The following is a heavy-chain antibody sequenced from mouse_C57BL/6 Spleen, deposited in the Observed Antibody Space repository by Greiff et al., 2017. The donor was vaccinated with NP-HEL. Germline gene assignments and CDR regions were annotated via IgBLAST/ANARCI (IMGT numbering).Heavy chain of an antibody. V-gene: IGHV3-6*01. D-gene: IGHD2-3*01. Sequence: EVQLVESGPGLVKPSQSLSLTCSVTGYSITSGYYWNWIRQFPGNKLEWMGYISYDGSNNYNPSLKNRISITRDTSKNQFFLKLNSVTTEDTATYYCARRDGYYYAMDYWGQGTSVTVSS. CDR1: GYSITSGYY. J-gene: IGHJ4*01. CDR3: ARRDGYYYAMDY. CDR2: ISYDGSN.